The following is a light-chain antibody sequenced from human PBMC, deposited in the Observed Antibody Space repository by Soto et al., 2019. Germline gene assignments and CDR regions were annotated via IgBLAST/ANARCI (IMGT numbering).Light chain of an antibody. CDR1: ESVSRKY. Sequence: IVLTQSRGTLSLSTGARFALSCMAGESVSRKYVAWYQQKPGQAPRLLIYGASSRATGIPDRFSGSGSGTDFTLTISRLEPEDFAVYYCQQYGSSPRTFGQGTKVDIK. V-gene: IGKV3-20*01. CDR3: QQYGSSPRT. J-gene: IGKJ1*01. CDR2: GAS.